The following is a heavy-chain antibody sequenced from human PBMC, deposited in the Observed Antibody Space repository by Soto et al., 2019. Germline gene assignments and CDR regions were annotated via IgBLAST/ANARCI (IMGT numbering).Heavy chain of an antibody. V-gene: IGHV1-18*01. D-gene: IGHD2-21*02. CDR2: INVYNGDR. Sequence: QVQVVQSGPELKKPGASVKVSCKAQGYIFTKYGIGWGRQAPGHGLEWGGLINVYNGDRKVAQKFQDRVSMTTDTATDTAYMELKSLRSGDTAVYYCARLQLGGDRMLNWFDPWGQGTLVTVSS. CDR1: GYIFTKYG. J-gene: IGHJ5*02. CDR3: ARLQLGGDRMLNWFDP.